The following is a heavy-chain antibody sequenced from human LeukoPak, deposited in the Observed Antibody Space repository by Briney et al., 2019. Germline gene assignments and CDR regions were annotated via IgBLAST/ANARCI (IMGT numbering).Heavy chain of an antibody. CDR1: GFTFSNAW. J-gene: IGHJ4*02. CDR3: LRYCSSTSCRRNDY. V-gene: IGHV3-15*01. CDR2: IKSKTDGGTT. Sequence: GGSLRLSCAASGFTFSNAWMSWVRQAPGKGLEWVGRIKSKTDGGTTDYAAPVKGRFTISRDDSKNTLYLQMNSLKTEDTAVYYCLRYCSSTSCRRNDYWGQGTLVTVSS. D-gene: IGHD2-2*01.